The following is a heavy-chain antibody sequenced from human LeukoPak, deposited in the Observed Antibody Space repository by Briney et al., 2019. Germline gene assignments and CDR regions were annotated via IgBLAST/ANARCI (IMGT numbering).Heavy chain of an antibody. CDR2: IYYSGST. J-gene: IGHJ3*02. D-gene: IGHD4-17*01. CDR3: ARVSATTVTYGAFDI. CDR1: GGSISSYY. Sequence: TSETLSLTCTVSGGSISSYYWSWIRQPPGKGLEWIGYIYYSGSTNYNPSLKSRVTISVDTSKNQFSLKLSSVTAADTAVYYCARVSATTVTYGAFDIWGQGTMVTVSS. V-gene: IGHV4-59*08.